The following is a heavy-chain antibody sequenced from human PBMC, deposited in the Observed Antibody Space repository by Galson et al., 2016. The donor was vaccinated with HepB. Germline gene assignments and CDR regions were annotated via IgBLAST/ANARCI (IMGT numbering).Heavy chain of an antibody. V-gene: IGHV6-1*01. CDR2: TYYRSKWHH. CDR3: ARDLGVDLYYFDS. J-gene: IGHJ4*02. CDR1: GDSVSSVSSH. Sequence: CAISGDSVSSVSSHWIWIRQSPSRGLEWLGRTYYRSKWHHDFAASVTGRITINPDTAKNQFSLHLNSVTPADTAVYYCARDLGVDLYYFDSWGQGTLVTVSS. D-gene: IGHD3-10*01.